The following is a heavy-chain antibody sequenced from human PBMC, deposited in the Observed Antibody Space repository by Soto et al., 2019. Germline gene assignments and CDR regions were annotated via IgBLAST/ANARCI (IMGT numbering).Heavy chain of an antibody. J-gene: IGHJ6*02. Sequence: ASVKVSCKASGYTFTGYYMHWVRQAPGQGLEWMGWINPNSGGTNYAQKFQGRATMTRDTSTSTVYMELSSLRSEDTAVYYCARDPYSSGYLYYYYGMDVWGQGTTVTVSS. CDR2: INPNSGGT. V-gene: IGHV1-2*02. D-gene: IGHD3-22*01. CDR1: GYTFTGYY. CDR3: ARDPYSSGYLYYYYGMDV.